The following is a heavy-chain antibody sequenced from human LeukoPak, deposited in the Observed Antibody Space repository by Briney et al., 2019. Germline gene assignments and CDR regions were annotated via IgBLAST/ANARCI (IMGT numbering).Heavy chain of an antibody. CDR2: ISGSGGST. CDR3: AKSLEPRLRYFDWLLDY. V-gene: IGHV3-23*01. Sequence: GGSLRLSCAASGFTFSSYAMSWVRQAPGKGLEWVSAISGSGGSTYYADSVKGRFTISRDNSKNTLYLQMNGLRAEDTAVYYCAKSLEPRLRYFDWLLDYWGQGTLVTVSS. CDR1: GFTFSSYA. J-gene: IGHJ4*02. D-gene: IGHD3-9*01.